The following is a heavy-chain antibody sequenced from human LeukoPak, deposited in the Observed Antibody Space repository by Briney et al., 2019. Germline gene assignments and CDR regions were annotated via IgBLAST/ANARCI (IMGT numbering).Heavy chain of an antibody. D-gene: IGHD3-3*01. V-gene: IGHV1-24*01. CDR3: ATRFLEWLRYGMDV. CDR1: GYTLTELS. Sequence: ASVKVSCKVSGYTLTELSMHWVRQVPGKGLEWMGGFDPEDGETIYAQKFQGRVTMTEDTSTDTAYMELSSLRSEDTAVYYCATRFLEWLRYGMDVWGQGTTVTVSS. CDR2: FDPEDGET. J-gene: IGHJ6*02.